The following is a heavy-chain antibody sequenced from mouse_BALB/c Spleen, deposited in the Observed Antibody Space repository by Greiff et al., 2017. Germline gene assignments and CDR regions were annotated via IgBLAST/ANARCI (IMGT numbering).Heavy chain of an antibody. CDR3: ARDYGWGYFDY. CDR1: GYKFTSYN. V-gene: IGHV1-12*01. J-gene: IGHJ2*01. Sequence: QVQLQQPGAELVKPGASVKMSCKASGYKFTSYNMHWVKQTPGQGLEWIGAIYPGNGDTSYNQKFKGKATLTADKSSSTAYMQLSSLTSEDSAVYYCARDYGWGYFDYWGQGTTLTVSS. CDR2: IYPGNGDT. D-gene: IGHD1-2*01.